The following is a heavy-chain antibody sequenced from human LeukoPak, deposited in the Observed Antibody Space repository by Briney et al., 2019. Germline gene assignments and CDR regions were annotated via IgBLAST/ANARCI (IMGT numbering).Heavy chain of an antibody. CDR3: ARDPDDSSGYYGY. V-gene: IGHV3-74*01. D-gene: IGHD3-22*01. J-gene: IGHJ4*02. Sequence: GGSLRLSCAASKFTFSSYWMHWVRQAPGKGLVWVSRINPDGSTTNYADSVKGRFTISRDNAKNSLYLQMNSLRAEDTAVYYCARDPDDSSGYYGYWGQGTLVTVSS. CDR1: KFTFSSYW. CDR2: INPDGSTT.